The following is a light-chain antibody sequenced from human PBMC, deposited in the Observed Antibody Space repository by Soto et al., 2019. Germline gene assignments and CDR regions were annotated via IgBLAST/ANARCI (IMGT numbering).Light chain of an antibody. CDR3: QQYDNPLFT. CDR1: QDISNY. J-gene: IGKJ3*01. CDR2: DAS. Sequence: DIQMTQSPCSLSASVGDRVTITCQASQDISNYLNWYQQKPGKAPKLLIYDASNLETGVPSRFSGSGSGTDFTFTISSLQPEDIATYYCQQYDNPLFTFGPGTKVDIK. V-gene: IGKV1-33*01.